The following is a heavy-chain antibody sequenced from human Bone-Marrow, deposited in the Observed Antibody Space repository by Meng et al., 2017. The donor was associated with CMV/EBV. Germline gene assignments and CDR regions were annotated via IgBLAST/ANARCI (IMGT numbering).Heavy chain of an antibody. V-gene: IGHV1-69*05. CDR2: IIPIFGTA. CDR3: ARAVAGTYYFDY. Sequence: SVKVSCKASGGTFSSYAISWVRQAPGQGLEWIGGIIPIFGTANYAQKFQGRVTITTDESTSTAYMELSSLRSEDTAVYYCARAVAGTYYFDYWGQGTLVTVSS. D-gene: IGHD6-19*01. J-gene: IGHJ4*02. CDR1: GGTFSSYA.